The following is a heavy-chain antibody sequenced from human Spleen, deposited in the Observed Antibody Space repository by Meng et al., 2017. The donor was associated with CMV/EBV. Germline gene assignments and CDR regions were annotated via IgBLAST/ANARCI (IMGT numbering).Heavy chain of an antibody. J-gene: IGHJ4*02. D-gene: IGHD6-13*01. CDR2: ISGSGGST. CDR3: ARDYIIPAAGFDS. CDR1: GFTFSSYE. V-gene: IGHV3-23*01. Sequence: GGSLRLSCAASGFTFSSYEMNWVRQAPGEGLQWVSYISGSGGSTYYAESVKGRFTISRDNSKNTLYLQMNSLRVDDTAVYYCARDYIIPAAGFDSWGQGSLVTVSS.